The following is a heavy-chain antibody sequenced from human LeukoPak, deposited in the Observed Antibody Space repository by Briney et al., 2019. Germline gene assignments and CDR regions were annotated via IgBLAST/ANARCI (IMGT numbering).Heavy chain of an antibody. CDR2: IIPIFGTA. CDR3: AREHCSSTSCHIFDY. V-gene: IGHV1-69*05. Sequence: ASVKVSCKASGGTFSSYAISWVRQAPGQGLEWMGGIIPIFGTANYAQKFQGRVTITTDESTSTAYMELSSLRSEDTAVYYCAREHCSSTSCHIFDYWGQGTLVTVSS. CDR1: GGTFSSYA. D-gene: IGHD2-2*01. J-gene: IGHJ4*02.